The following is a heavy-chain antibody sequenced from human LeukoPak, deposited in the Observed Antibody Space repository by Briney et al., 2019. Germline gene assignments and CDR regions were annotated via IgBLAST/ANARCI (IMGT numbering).Heavy chain of an antibody. D-gene: IGHD3-22*01. CDR3: ARSNFYDSSAHLGY. J-gene: IGHJ4*02. V-gene: IGHV1-69*13. CDR2: INPIFRTA. Sequence: ASVKVSCKASGGTFTNSAISWVRQAPGQGLEWMGGINPIFRTANYAQKFQGRVTITADESTSTAYMELSSLRSEDTAVYYCARSNFYDSSAHLGYWGQGTLVTVSS. CDR1: GGTFTNSA.